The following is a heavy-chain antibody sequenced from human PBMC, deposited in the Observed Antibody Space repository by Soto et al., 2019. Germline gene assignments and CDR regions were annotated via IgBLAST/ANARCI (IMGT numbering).Heavy chain of an antibody. V-gene: IGHV6-1*01. CDR3: ARGMGHCSGGSCAYGMDV. Sequence: SQTLSLTCAISGDSVSSNSAAWNWIRQSPSRGLEWLGRTYYRSKWYNDYAVSVKSRITTNPDTSKNQFSLQLNSVTPEDTAVYYCARGMGHCSGGSCAYGMDVWGQGTTVTVSS. CDR2: TYYRSKWYN. CDR1: GDSVSSNSAA. D-gene: IGHD2-15*01. J-gene: IGHJ6*02.